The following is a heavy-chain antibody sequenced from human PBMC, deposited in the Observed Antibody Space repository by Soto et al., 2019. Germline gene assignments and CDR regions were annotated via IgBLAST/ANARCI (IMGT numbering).Heavy chain of an antibody. V-gene: IGHV1-18*01. D-gene: IGHD5-18*01. CDR1: GYTFTSYG. Sequence: QVQLVQSGAEVKKPGASVKVSCKASGYTFTSYGISWVRQAPGQGLEWMGWISAYNGNTNYAQKLQGRVTMTTDTSTSTAYMELRSLGSDDTGVYYCARDGVDTATGYYYGMDVWGQGTTVTVSS. CDR3: ARDGVDTATGYYYGMDV. CDR2: ISAYNGNT. J-gene: IGHJ6*02.